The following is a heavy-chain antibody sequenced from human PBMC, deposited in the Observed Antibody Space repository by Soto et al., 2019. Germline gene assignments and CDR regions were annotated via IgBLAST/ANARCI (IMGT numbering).Heavy chain of an antibody. CDR2: IYYSGST. J-gene: IGHJ6*02. Sequence: PSETLSLTCTVSGGSISSGDYYWSWIRQPPGKGLEWIGYIYYSGSTYYNPSLKSRVTISVDTSKNQFSLKLSSVTAADTAVYYCAGSYDYVWGSYPSDHYYYGMDVWGQGTTVTVSS. D-gene: IGHD3-16*02. V-gene: IGHV4-30-4*01. CDR3: AGSYDYVWGSYPSDHYYYGMDV. CDR1: GGSISSGDYY.